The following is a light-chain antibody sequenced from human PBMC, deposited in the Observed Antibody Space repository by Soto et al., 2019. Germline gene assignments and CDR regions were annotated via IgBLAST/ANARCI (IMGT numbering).Light chain of an antibody. CDR1: SFKN. CDR2: AVS. V-gene: IGLV2-8*01. Sequence: HSALTQPASVSGSPGQSITISCTGTSFKNVSWYQQHPGQAPKLMIYAVSKRPSGVPDRFSGSKSGNTASLTVSGLQAEDEADYYCSSYAGSSNVFGTGTKVTVL. CDR3: SSYAGSSNV. J-gene: IGLJ1*01.